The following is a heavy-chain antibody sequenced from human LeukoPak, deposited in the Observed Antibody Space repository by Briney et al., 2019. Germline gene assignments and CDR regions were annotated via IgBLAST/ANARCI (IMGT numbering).Heavy chain of an antibody. V-gene: IGHV3-30-3*01. Sequence: PGGSLRLSCAASGFTFSSYAMHWVRQAPGKGLEWVAVISYDGSNKYYADSVKGRFTISRDNSKNTLYLQMNSLRAEDTAVYYCARGRDIVVVVAAYWGQGTLVTVSS. D-gene: IGHD2-15*01. CDR1: GFTFSSYA. CDR2: ISYDGSNK. CDR3: ARGRDIVVVVAAY. J-gene: IGHJ4*02.